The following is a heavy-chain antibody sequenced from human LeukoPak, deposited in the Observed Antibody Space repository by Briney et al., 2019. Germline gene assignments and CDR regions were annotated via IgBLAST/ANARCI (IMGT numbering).Heavy chain of an antibody. J-gene: IGHJ4*02. CDR3: ARNLEYCGGDCYDY. D-gene: IGHD2-21*02. CDR2: ILPGDSDT. CDR1: GYSFISYW. V-gene: IGHV5-51*01. Sequence: GESLKISCKGSGYSFISYWIGWVRQMPGKGLEWMGIILPGDSDTRYSPSFQGQVTISADKSTSTAYLQWSSLKASDSAVYYCARNLEYCGGDCYDYWGQGTLVTVSS.